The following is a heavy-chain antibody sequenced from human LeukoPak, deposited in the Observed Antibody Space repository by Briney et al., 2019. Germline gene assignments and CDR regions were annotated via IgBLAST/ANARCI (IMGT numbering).Heavy chain of an antibody. D-gene: IGHD3-22*01. CDR1: GFTFSSYA. CDR2: ISGSGGST. V-gene: IGHV3-23*01. Sequence: GGSLRLSCAASGFTFSSYAMSWVRQAPGKGLEWVSAISGSGGSTYYADSVKGRFTISRDNSKNTLYLQVNSLRAEDTAVYYCAKSSGYYVEFDAFDIWGQGTMVTVSS. CDR3: AKSSGYYVEFDAFDI. J-gene: IGHJ3*02.